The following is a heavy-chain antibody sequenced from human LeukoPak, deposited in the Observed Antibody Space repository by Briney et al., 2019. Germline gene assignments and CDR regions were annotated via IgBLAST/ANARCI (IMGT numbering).Heavy chain of an antibody. CDR3: AREQIFGVVINDAFDI. Sequence: ASETLSLTCTVTGGSIGSYYWSWIRQPPGKGLEWIGYIYYSGSTNYNPSLKSRVTISVDTSKNQFSLKLSSVTAADTAVYYCAREQIFGVVINDAFDIWGQGTMVTVSS. CDR2: IYYSGST. CDR1: GGSIGSYY. D-gene: IGHD3-3*01. V-gene: IGHV4-59*12. J-gene: IGHJ3*02.